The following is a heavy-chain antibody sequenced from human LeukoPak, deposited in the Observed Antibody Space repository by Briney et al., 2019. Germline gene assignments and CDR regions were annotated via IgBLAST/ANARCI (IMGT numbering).Heavy chain of an antibody. V-gene: IGHV4-39*07. D-gene: IGHD4-17*01. Sequence: SSETLSLTCTVSGGSISSSSYYWGWIRQPPGKGLEWIGSIYYSGSTYYNPSLKSRVTISVDTSKNQFSLKLSSVTAADTAVYYCARLYGDYDSGDYMDVWGKGTTVTVSS. CDR2: IYYSGST. J-gene: IGHJ6*03. CDR1: GGSISSSSYY. CDR3: ARLYGDYDSGDYMDV.